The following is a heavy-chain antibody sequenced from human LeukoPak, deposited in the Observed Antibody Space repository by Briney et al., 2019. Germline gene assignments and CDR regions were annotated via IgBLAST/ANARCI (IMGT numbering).Heavy chain of an antibody. V-gene: IGHV4-34*01. J-gene: IGHJ3*02. D-gene: IGHD6-13*01. CDR2: INHSGST. CDR1: GGSFSGYY. Sequence: SETLSLTCAVYGGSFSGYYWSWIRQPPGKGLEWIGEINHSGSTNYNPSLKSRVTISVDTSKNQFSLKLSSVTAADTAVYYCARWVKKIAAARAFDIWGQGTMVTVSS. CDR3: ARWVKKIAAARAFDI.